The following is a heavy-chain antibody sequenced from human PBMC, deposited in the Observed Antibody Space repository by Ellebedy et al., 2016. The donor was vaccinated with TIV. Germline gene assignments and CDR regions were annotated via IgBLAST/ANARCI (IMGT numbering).Heavy chain of an antibody. D-gene: IGHD6-13*01. J-gene: IGHJ6*02. V-gene: IGHV3-30-3*01. Sequence: GGSLRLSCAASGFTFSSYAMPWVLQAPGKGLEWFAFISYDGSNKYYADSVKGRFTISRDNSKNTLYLQMNSLRAEDTAVYYCARVAYSRRWFYYYYGMDVWGQGTTVTVPS. CDR2: ISYDGSNK. CDR1: GFTFSSYA. CDR3: ARVAYSRRWFYYYYGMDV.